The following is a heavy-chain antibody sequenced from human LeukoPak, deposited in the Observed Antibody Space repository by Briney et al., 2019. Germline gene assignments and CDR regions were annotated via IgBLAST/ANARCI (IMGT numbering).Heavy chain of an antibody. Sequence: ASVKVSCKASGYTFTSYDINWVRQATGQGLEWMGRMNPNSGNTGYAQKFQGRVTMTRNTSISTAYMELRSLRSDDTAVYYCARDYDSSGYEGLSDAFDIWGQGTMVTVSS. D-gene: IGHD3-22*01. V-gene: IGHV1-8*01. CDR3: ARDYDSSGYEGLSDAFDI. CDR2: MNPNSGNT. J-gene: IGHJ3*02. CDR1: GYTFTSYD.